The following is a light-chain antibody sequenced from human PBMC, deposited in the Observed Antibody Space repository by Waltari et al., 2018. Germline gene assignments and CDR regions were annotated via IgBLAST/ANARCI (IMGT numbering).Light chain of an antibody. J-gene: IGLJ3*02. V-gene: IGLV2-8*01. Sequence: QSALTQPPSASGSPGPSVTISCTGTSSDVGGYNYVSWYQQYPGKAPKLMIFVVTKRRAGVPDRCSGSKSGNTASLTVSGLQAEDEADYYCSSYAGSNLWVFGGGTKLTVL. CDR3: SSYAGSNLWV. CDR2: VVT. CDR1: SSDVGGYNY.